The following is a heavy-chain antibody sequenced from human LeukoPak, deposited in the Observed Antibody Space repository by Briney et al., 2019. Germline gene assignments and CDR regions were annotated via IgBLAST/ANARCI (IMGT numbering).Heavy chain of an antibody. J-gene: IGHJ4*02. V-gene: IGHV1-18*01. Sequence: ASVKVSCKASGYTFTSYGISWVRQAPGQGLEWMGWISAYNGNTNYAQKLQGRVTMTTDTSTSTAYMELRSLRSDDTAVYYCARGGLGSLYYYDSSGLYYFDYWGQGTLVTVSS. CDR3: ARGGLGSLYYYDSSGLYYFDY. CDR2: ISAYNGNT. CDR1: GYTFTSYG. D-gene: IGHD3-22*01.